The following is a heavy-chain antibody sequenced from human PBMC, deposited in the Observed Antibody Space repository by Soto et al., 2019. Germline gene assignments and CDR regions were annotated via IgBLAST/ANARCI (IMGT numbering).Heavy chain of an antibody. D-gene: IGHD3-22*01. CDR1: GYSYTNYC. J-gene: IGHJ4*02. Sequence: GESLKSSCKGSGYSYTNYCIAWVRQMPGKGLEWMGIIYPVDSDTRYSPSFQGQVTISADKSITTAYLQWSSLKASDTAMYYCARPDSSGYYVNWGQGTLVTVSS. CDR3: ARPDSSGYYVN. CDR2: IYPVDSDT. V-gene: IGHV5-51*01.